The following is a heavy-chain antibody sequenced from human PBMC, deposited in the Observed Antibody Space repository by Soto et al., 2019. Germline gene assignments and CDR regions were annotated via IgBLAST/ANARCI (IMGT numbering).Heavy chain of an antibody. CDR3: ARGRSHEWELLVQYFDY. J-gene: IGHJ4*02. CDR1: GGSISSYY. Sequence: SETLSLTCTVSGGSISSYYWGWIRQPPGKGLEWVAYVYYSGSTNYNPSLGSRVTISVDKSKNQFSLKMTSVTGADTAVYYCARGRSHEWELLVQYFDYWGQGTLVTVSS. D-gene: IGHD1-26*01. CDR2: VYYSGST. V-gene: IGHV4-59*01.